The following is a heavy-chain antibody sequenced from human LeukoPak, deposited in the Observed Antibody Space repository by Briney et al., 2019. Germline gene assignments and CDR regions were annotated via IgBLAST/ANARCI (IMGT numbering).Heavy chain of an antibody. V-gene: IGHV1-46*01. CDR1: GYTFTSYY. CDR3: ARGGPFTYYYDSSGYYIDC. D-gene: IGHD3-22*01. CDR2: INPSGGST. J-gene: IGHJ4*02. Sequence: ASVKVSCKASGYTFTSYYMHWVRQAPGQGLEWMGIINPSGGSTSYAQKFQGRVTMTRDMSTSTVYMELSSLRSEDTAVYYCARGGPFTYYYDSSGYYIDCWGQGTLVTVSS.